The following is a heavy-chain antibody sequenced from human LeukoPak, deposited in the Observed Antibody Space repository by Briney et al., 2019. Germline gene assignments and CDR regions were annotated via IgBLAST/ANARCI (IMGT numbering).Heavy chain of an antibody. D-gene: IGHD2-21*02. V-gene: IGHV3-64*01. Sequence: PGGSLRLSRAASGFTFNSYAMHWVRQAPGKGLEYVSAISSNGGSTYYANSVKGRFTISRDNSKNTLYLQMGSLRAEDMAVYYCARGPGVTYYYYYYMDVWGKGTTVTVSS. CDR2: ISSNGGST. CDR3: ARGPGVTYYYYYYMDV. J-gene: IGHJ6*03. CDR1: GFTFNSYA.